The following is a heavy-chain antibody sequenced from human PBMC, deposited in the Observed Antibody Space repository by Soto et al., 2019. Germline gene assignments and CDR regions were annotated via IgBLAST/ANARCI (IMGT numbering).Heavy chain of an antibody. J-gene: IGHJ3*02. CDR1: GFTFSSYG. D-gene: IGHD4-17*01. CDR2: ISYDGSNK. CDR3: AETTVTTSNAFDI. V-gene: IGHV3-30*03. Sequence: VQLVESGGGVVQPGRSLRLSCAASGFTFSSYGMHWVRQAPGKGLEWVAVISYDGSNKYYADSVKGRFTISRDNSKNTLYLQMNSLRAEDTAVYYCAETTVTTSNAFDIWGQGTMVTVSS.